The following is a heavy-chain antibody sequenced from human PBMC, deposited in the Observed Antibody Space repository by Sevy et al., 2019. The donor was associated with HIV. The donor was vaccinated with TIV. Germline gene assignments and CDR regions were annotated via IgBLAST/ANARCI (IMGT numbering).Heavy chain of an antibody. CDR2: IYHSGST. D-gene: IGHD3-16*01. J-gene: IGHJ5*02. CDR3: ARGGETPRGFDP. CDR1: GGSISSVNW. V-gene: IGHV4-4*02. Sequence: SETLSLTCAVSGGSISSVNWWHWVRQPPGKGLEWTGEIYHSGSTNYNASLKSRVTISVDNSKNQFSLKLSSVTAADTAVYYCARGGETPRGFDPWGQGSLVTVSS.